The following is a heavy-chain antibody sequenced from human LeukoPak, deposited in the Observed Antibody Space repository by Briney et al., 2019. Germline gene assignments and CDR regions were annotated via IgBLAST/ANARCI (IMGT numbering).Heavy chain of an antibody. CDR3: ASGPSYSGSNEYFDY. CDR2: INTNTGNP. V-gene: IGHV7-4-1*02. D-gene: IGHD1-26*01. CDR1: GYTFTSYA. Sequence: ASVKVSCKASGYTFTSYAMNWVRQAPGQGLEWMGWINTNTGNPTYAQGFTGRFVFSLDTSVSTTYLQISSLKAEDTAVYYCASGPSYSGSNEYFDYWGQGTLVTASS. J-gene: IGHJ4*02.